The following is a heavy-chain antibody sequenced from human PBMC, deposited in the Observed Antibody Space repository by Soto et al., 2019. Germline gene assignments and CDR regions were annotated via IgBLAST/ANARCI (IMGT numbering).Heavy chain of an antibody. CDR2: IDPSDSYT. D-gene: IGHD3-22*01. CDR1: GYNFPIYW. J-gene: IGHJ6*02. V-gene: IGHV5-10-1*01. CDR3: ARQRDDSSGYYYYGMDV. Sequence: GESLKISCKGSGYNFPIYWINWVRQMPGKGLEWMGRIDPSDSYTNYSPSFQGHVTISADKSINTAYLQWSGLEASDTAMYYCARQRDDSSGYYYYGMDVWGQGTTVTVSS.